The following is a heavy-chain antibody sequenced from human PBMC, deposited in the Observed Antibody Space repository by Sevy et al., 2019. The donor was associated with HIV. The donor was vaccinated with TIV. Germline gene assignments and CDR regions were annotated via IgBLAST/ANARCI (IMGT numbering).Heavy chain of an antibody. D-gene: IGHD6-13*01. J-gene: IGHJ4*02. CDR3: AVREAAAGADY. CDR2: IIPIFRKA. V-gene: IGHV1-69*06. Sequence: ASVKVSCKASGDTFNTYSITWVRQAPGQGLEWMGGIIPIFRKADYQQNFQGRVTVTADKSTSTVYLYLSSLRYDDTAVYYCAVREAAAGADYWGQGTLVTVSS. CDR1: GDTFNTYS.